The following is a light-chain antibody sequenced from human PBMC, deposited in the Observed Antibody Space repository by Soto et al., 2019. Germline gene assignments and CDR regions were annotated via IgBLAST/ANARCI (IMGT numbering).Light chain of an antibody. V-gene: IGLV2-14*01. Sequence: QSALTQPASVSGSPGQSITISCTGTSSDVGGYNYVSWYQQHPGKAPKLMIYDVSNRHSGVSNRFSGSKSGNTASLTISGLQAEDEADYYCSSYTSSSTPYVFGTGTQLTVL. CDR3: SSYTSSSTPYV. J-gene: IGLJ1*01. CDR1: SSDVGGYNY. CDR2: DVS.